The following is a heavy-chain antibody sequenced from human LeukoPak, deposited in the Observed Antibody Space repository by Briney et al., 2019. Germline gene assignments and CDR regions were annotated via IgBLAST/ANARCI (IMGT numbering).Heavy chain of an antibody. J-gene: IGHJ6*03. CDR2: ISGSGGST. D-gene: IGHD3-3*01. CDR1: GFTFSGYA. V-gene: IGHV3-23*01. CDR3: AKDLWGVSYDFWSGHYRLPSYYYYYMDV. Sequence: GGSLRLTCAASGFTFSGYAMSWVRQAPGKGLEWVSAISGSGGSTYYADSVKGRFTISRDNSKNTLYLQMNSLRAEDTAVYYCAKDLWGVSYDFWSGHYRLPSYYYYYMDVWGKGTTVTVSS.